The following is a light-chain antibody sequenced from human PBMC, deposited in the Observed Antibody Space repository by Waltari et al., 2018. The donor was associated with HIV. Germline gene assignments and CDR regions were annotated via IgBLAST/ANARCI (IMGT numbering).Light chain of an antibody. CDR1: SSDVGASNS. Sequence: QSALTKPASVSGSPGQSITISCTGTSSDVGASNSASCYRQDPGKAPRLLMSDVTKRPSGVSNRFSASKSDNTASLTISGLQTEDEADHSCSSYTSSSSYVFGTGTKVTVL. J-gene: IGLJ1*01. CDR3: SSYTSSSSYV. V-gene: IGLV2-14*03. CDR2: DVT.